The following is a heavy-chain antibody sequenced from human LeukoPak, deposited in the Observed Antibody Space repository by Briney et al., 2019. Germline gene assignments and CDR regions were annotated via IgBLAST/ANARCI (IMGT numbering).Heavy chain of an antibody. V-gene: IGHV4-28*01. CDR3: VKKVSGAALFDS. D-gene: IGHD1-26*01. CDR1: SYSITSSNW. CDR2: IYHGGNT. J-gene: IGHJ5*01. Sequence: SDTLSLTCVVSSYSITSSNWWAWIRQPPGKGLEWIGYIYHGGNTHYNPSLRSRVTTSVDTSMNQFSLNLTSVTAVDTAVYFCVKKVSGAALFDSWGQGALVTVSS.